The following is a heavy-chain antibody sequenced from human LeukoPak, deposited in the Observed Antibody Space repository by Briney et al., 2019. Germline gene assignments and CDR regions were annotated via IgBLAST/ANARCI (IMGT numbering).Heavy chain of an antibody. J-gene: IGHJ5*02. CDR1: GSIFTNYW. CDR2: IDPSDSYT. D-gene: IGHD3-10*01. CDR3: ARIWFGESSNWFDP. Sequence: GESLQISCKGSGSIFTNYWISWVRQLPGKGLEWMGRIDPSDSYTNYSPSFQGHVTISADKSISTAYLQWSSLKASDTAMYYCARIWFGESSNWFDPWGQGTLVTVSS. V-gene: IGHV5-10-1*01.